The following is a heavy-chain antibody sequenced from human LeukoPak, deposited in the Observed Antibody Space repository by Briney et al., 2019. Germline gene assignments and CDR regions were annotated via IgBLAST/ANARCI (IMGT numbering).Heavy chain of an antibody. CDR1: GFTFSSYS. V-gene: IGHV3-21*01. CDR3: ARDCGRRKILEWLNWFDP. J-gene: IGHJ5*02. CDR2: ISSSSSYI. D-gene: IGHD3-3*01. Sequence: GGSLRLSCAASGFTFSSYSMNWVRQAPGKGLEWVSSISSSSSYIYYADSVKGRFTISRDNAKNSLYLQMNSLRAEDTAVYYCARDCGRRKILEWLNWFDPWGQGTLVTVSS.